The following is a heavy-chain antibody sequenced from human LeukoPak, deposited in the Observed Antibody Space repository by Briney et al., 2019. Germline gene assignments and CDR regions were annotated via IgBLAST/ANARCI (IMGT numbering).Heavy chain of an antibody. CDR2: INPNSGGT. D-gene: IGHD2-15*01. CDR3: ARDYLGYCSGGSCYHYYYYYMDV. V-gene: IGHV1-2*02. CDR1: GYTFTGYY. Sequence: ASVKVSCKASGYTFTGYYMHWVRQAPGQGLEWMGWINPNSGGTNYAQKFQGRVTMTRDTSISTAYMELSRLRSDDTAVYYCARDYLGYCSGGSCYHYYYYYMDVWGKGTTVTVSS. J-gene: IGHJ6*03.